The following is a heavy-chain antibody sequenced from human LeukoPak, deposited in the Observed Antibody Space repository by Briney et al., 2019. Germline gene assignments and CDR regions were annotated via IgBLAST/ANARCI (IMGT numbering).Heavy chain of an antibody. CDR2: INPSGGST. Sequence: GASVKVSCKASGYTFTSYGISWVRQAPGQGLEWMGIINPSGGSTSYAQKFQGRVTMTKDTSTSTVYMELSSLRSEDTAVYYCARISYDFDYWGQGTLVTVSS. D-gene: IGHD4-17*01. J-gene: IGHJ4*02. V-gene: IGHV1-46*01. CDR1: GYTFTSYG. CDR3: ARISYDFDY.